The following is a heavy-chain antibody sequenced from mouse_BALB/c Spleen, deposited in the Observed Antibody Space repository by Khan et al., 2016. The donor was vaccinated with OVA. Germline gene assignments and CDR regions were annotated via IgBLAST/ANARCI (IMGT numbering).Heavy chain of an antibody. CDR1: GFTFSNYW. Sequence: EVKLEESGGGLVQPGGSMKLSCVASGFTFSNYWMNWVRQSPEKGLEWVTEIRLRSNIYATHYAESVKGRFIISRDDSKSSVYLQMNNLSAEDTGIYYCTRGWDWYFDVWGAGTTVTVSS. D-gene: IGHD3-3*01. CDR2: IRLRSNIYAT. V-gene: IGHV6-6*02. CDR3: TRGWDWYFDV. J-gene: IGHJ1*01.